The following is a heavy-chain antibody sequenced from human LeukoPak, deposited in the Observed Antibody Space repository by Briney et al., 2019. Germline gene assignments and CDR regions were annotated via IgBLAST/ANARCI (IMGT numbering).Heavy chain of an antibody. Sequence: SSETLSLTCTVSGGSISSYYWSWIRQPPGKGLEWIGYIYYSGSTNYNPSLKSRVTISLDTSKNQFSLNLSSVTAADTAVYYCARRAAMATIDYWGQGTLVTVSS. J-gene: IGHJ4*02. D-gene: IGHD5-24*01. V-gene: IGHV4-59*08. CDR3: ARRAAMATIDY. CDR1: GGSISSYY. CDR2: IYYSGST.